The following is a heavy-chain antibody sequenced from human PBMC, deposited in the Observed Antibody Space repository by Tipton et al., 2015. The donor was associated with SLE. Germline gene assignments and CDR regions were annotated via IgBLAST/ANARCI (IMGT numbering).Heavy chain of an antibody. CDR1: EFTFGDYD. Sequence: RSLRLSCTGSEFTFGDYDMIWFRQAPGKGLDWVGSIRSKSNGGTTEYAASVGNRFIISRDDSKSIAYLQMNSLITDDTALYYCTRGATIFGVTPYFYFWGQGTLVTVS. CDR3: TRGATIFGVTPYFYF. D-gene: IGHD3-3*01. J-gene: IGHJ4*02. V-gene: IGHV3-49*03. CDR2: IRSKSNGGTT.